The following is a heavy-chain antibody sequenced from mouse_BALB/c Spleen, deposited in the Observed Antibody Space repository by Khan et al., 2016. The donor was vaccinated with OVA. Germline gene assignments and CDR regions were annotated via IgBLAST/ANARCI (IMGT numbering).Heavy chain of an antibody. CDR3: ARKNGSDFDY. CDR2: INPHIGET. CDR1: GYSFTGYF. Sequence: EVKLLESGPELVKPGASVKISCKASGYSFTGYFMNWVMQSHGKSLAWIGRINPHIGETFYNQTFTGKATLTVDESSSTAHMELRSLASEDSAVYYCARKNGSDFDYWGQGTTLTVSS. J-gene: IGHJ2*01. V-gene: IGHV1-20*02. D-gene: IGHD1-1*01.